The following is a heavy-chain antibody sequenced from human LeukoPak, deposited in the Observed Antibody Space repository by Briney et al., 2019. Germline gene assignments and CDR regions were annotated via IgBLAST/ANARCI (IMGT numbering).Heavy chain of an antibody. V-gene: IGHV1-69*05. D-gene: IGHD3-22*01. CDR1: GGTFSSYA. Sequence: SVKVSCKASGGTFSSYAISWVRQAPGQRLEWMGGIIPIFGTANYAQKFQGRVTITTDESTSTAYMELSSLRSEDTAVYYCARDSSGYYSPLSWGQGTLVTVSS. J-gene: IGHJ4*02. CDR3: ARDSSGYYSPLS. CDR2: IIPIFGTA.